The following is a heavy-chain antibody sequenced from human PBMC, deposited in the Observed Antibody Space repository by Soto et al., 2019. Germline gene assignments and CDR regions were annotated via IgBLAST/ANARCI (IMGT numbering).Heavy chain of an antibody. CDR3: ARGGLRSFDSLLSPQAWLDP. D-gene: IGHD3-9*01. CDR1: GGSISSGDYY. CDR2: IYYSGST. J-gene: IGHJ5*02. Sequence: SETLSLTCTVSGGSISSGDYYWSWIRQPPGKGLEWIGYIYYSGSTYYNPSLKSRVTISVDTSKNQFSLKLSSVTAADTAVYYCARGGLRSFDSLLSPQAWLDPCGQGPLVTVYS. V-gene: IGHV4-30-4*01.